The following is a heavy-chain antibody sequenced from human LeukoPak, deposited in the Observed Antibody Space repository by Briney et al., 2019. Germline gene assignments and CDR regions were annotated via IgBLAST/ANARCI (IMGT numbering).Heavy chain of an antibody. CDR3: ASYLGYCSGGSCYYYYGMDV. J-gene: IGHJ6*02. D-gene: IGHD2-15*01. Sequence: PSETLSLTCAVSGGSISSSSYYWRCLRQPQGKGLEWIGYIYHSGSTYYSPSLKSRVTISVDRSKNQFSLKLSSVTAADTAVYYCASYLGYCSGGSCYYYYGMDVWGQGTTVTVSS. CDR2: IYHSGST. V-gene: IGHV4-30-2*01. CDR1: GGSISSSSYY.